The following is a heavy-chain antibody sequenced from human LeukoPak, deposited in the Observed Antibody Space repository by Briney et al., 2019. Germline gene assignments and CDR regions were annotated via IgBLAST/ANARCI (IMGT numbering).Heavy chain of an antibody. CDR3: VPLYHGGVAY. D-gene: IGHD3-16*02. CDR2: ISSDGGST. CDR1: GFTFSSYG. V-gene: IGHV3-64D*06. J-gene: IGHJ4*02. Sequence: PGGCLRLSCSASGFTFSSYGMHWVRQAPGKGLEYVSAISSDGGSTYYADSVKSRFTISRENSKNTLYLQVRSLRAQDTAVYYCVPLYHGGVAYWGQGNLVTVSS.